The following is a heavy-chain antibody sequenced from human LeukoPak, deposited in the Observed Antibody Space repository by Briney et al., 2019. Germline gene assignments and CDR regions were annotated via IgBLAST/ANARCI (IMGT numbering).Heavy chain of an antibody. D-gene: IGHD6-13*01. CDR3: AREVVAAAGTEGWFDP. CDR2: INPNSGGT. J-gene: IGHJ5*02. CDR1: GYTFTGYY. V-gene: IGHV1-2*02. Sequence: ASVKVSCKASGYTFTGYYMHWVRQAPGQGLEWMGWINPNSGGTNYAQKLQGRVTMTRDTSINTAYMELSRLRSDDTAVYYCAREVVAAAGTEGWFDPWGQGTLVTVSS.